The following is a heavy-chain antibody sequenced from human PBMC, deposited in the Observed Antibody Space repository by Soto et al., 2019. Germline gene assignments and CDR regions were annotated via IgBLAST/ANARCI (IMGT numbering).Heavy chain of an antibody. CDR1: GYTFTSYG. Sequence: RASVKVSCKASGYTFTSYGISWVRQAPGQGLEWMGWISAYNGNTNYAQKLQGRVTMTTDTSTSTAYMELRSLRSDDTAVYYCARDPSITIFGVVIAGPQFDPWGQGTLVTVSS. V-gene: IGHV1-18*01. J-gene: IGHJ5*02. CDR2: ISAYNGNT. D-gene: IGHD3-3*01. CDR3: ARDPSITIFGVVIAGPQFDP.